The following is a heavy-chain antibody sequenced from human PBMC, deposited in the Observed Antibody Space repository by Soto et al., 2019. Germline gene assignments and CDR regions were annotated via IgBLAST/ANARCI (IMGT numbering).Heavy chain of an antibody. CDR3: AKVRGRVIVWVGELDY. CDR1: GFTFSSYG. V-gene: IGHV3-30*18. Sequence: QVQLVESGGGVVQPGRSLRLSCAASGFTFSSYGMHWVRQAPGKGLEWVAVISYDGSNKYYADSVKGRFTISRDNSKNALYVQMNSLRAEDTAVYYCAKVRGRVIVWVGELDYWGQGTLVTVSS. J-gene: IGHJ4*02. D-gene: IGHD3-10*01. CDR2: ISYDGSNK.